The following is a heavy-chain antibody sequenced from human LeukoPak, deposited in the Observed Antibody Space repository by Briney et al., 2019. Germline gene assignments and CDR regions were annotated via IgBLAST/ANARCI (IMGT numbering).Heavy chain of an antibody. D-gene: IGHD4-11*01. J-gene: IGHJ5*02. CDR2: INPNSGGT. CDR3: AISLTTRNWFDP. Sequence: ASAKVSCKASGYTFTGYYMHWVRQAPGQGLEWMGWINPNSGGTNYAQKFQGRVTMTRDTSISTAYMELSRLRSDDTAVYYCAISLTTRNWFDPWGQGTLVTVSS. V-gene: IGHV1-2*02. CDR1: GYTFTGYY.